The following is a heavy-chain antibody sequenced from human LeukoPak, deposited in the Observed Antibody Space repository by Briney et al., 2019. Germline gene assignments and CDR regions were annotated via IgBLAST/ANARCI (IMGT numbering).Heavy chain of an antibody. Sequence: PGGSLRLSCAASGFTFSSYAMIWVRQDPGKGLEWVSVISGNGGGTYFADSVKGRFTISRDNSKTTLYLQMNSLRAEDTAIYYCAKGGSVTAPDDAFAIWGQGTMVTVSS. CDR2: ISGNGGGT. CDR1: GFTFSSYA. CDR3: AKGGSVTAPDDAFAI. D-gene: IGHD5/OR15-5a*01. V-gene: IGHV3-23*01. J-gene: IGHJ3*02.